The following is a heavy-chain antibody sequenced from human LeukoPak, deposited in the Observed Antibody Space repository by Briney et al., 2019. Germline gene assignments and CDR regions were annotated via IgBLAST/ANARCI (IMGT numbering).Heavy chain of an antibody. CDR2: INHSGST. CDR1: GGSFSGYY. D-gene: IGHD7-27*01. V-gene: IGHV4-34*01. CDR3: ARTNWGSNWFDP. Sequence: KASETLPLTCAVYGGSFSGYYWSWIRQPPGKGLEWIGEINHSGSTNYNPSLKSRVTISVDTSKNQFSLKLSSVTAADTAVYYCARTNWGSNWFDPWGQGTLVTVSS. J-gene: IGHJ5*02.